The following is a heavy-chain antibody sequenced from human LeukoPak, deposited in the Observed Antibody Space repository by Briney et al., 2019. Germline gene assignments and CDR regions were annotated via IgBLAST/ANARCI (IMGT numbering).Heavy chain of an antibody. CDR3: ARATLEPSYYYYYYYMDV. CDR2: INHSGST. Sequence: SETLSLTCAVYGGSFSGYYWSWIRQPPGKGLEWIGEINHSGSTNYNPSLKSRVTISVDTSKNQFSLKLNSVTAADTAVYYCARATLEPSYYYYYYYMDVWGKGTTVSVSS. V-gene: IGHV4-34*01. CDR1: GGSFSGYY. J-gene: IGHJ6*03. D-gene: IGHD1-1*01.